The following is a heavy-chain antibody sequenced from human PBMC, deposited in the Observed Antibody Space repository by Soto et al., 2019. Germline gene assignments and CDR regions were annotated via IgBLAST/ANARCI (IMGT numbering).Heavy chain of an antibody. J-gene: IGHJ4*02. CDR1: GYTFTSYD. D-gene: IGHD4-17*01. V-gene: IGHV1-8*01. CDR2: MNPNSGKT. Sequence: ASVKVSCKASGYTFTSYDINWVRQATGQGLEWMGWMNPNSGKTGYAQKIQGRVTMTRNTSISTAYMELSSLRSEDMAVYYCARTLYGDNVDYWGQGTLVTVSS. CDR3: ARTLYGDNVDY.